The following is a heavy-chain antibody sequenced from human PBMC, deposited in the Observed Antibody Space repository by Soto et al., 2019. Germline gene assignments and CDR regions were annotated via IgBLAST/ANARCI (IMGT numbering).Heavy chain of an antibody. Sequence: EVQLVESGGGLIQPGGSLRLSCAASGFTVSSNYMGWVRQAPGKGLEYVSVVYSAGNTYYAVSVKGRFPISRDSSENALFLQLNMLRAEDTAVYFCAIAVGSSGGWAESFQHWGQGTLVTLSS. D-gene: IGHD6-19*01. CDR2: VYSAGNT. V-gene: IGHV3-53*01. CDR1: GFTVSSNY. CDR3: AIAVGSSGGWAESFQH. J-gene: IGHJ1*01.